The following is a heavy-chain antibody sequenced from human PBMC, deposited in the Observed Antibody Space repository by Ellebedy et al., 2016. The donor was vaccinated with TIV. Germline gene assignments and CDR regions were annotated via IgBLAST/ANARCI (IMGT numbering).Heavy chain of an antibody. CDR3: AKEPKVHAGPWYLDL. CDR2: ISDSGGNT. J-gene: IGHJ2*01. D-gene: IGHD1-1*01. CDR1: GLTFSSHA. Sequence: PGESLKISCAASGLTFSSHAMSWVRQAPGKGLEWVSSISDSGGNTYYADSVKGRFTISRDNSKNTLYLQMNSLRAEDTAVYYCAKEPKVHAGPWYLDLWGRGTLVTVSS. V-gene: IGHV3-23*01.